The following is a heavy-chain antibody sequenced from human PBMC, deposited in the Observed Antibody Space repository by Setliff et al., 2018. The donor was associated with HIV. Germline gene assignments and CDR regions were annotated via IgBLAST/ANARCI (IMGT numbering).Heavy chain of an antibody. CDR1: GFTFSSYG. J-gene: IGHJ4*02. CDR2: IRYDGSNK. V-gene: IGHV3-30*02. CDR3: VRGTLDF. Sequence: GGSLRLSCAASGFTFSSYGMHWVRQAPGKGLEWVAFIRYDGSNKYYADSVKGRFTISRDNGKNSLFLQMNSLRAEDTAVYYCVRGTLDFWGQGNLVTVSS.